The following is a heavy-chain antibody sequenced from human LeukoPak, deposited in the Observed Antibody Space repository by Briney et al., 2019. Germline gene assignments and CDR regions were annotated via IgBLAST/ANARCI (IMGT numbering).Heavy chain of an antibody. J-gene: IGHJ4*02. Sequence: PSETLSLTCTVSGGSISSYYWSWIRQPAGKGLEWIGRIHTSGSTNYHPSLKSRVTISVDTSKNRFSLRLSSVTAADTAVYYCARVTGYMVEDYFDYWGQGTLVTVSS. D-gene: IGHD6-13*01. V-gene: IGHV4-4*07. CDR3: ARVTGYMVEDYFDY. CDR2: IHTSGST. CDR1: GGSISSYY.